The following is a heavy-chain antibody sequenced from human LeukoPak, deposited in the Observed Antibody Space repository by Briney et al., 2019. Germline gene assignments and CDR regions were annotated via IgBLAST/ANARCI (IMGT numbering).Heavy chain of an antibody. V-gene: IGHV4-38-2*02. J-gene: IGHJ4*02. D-gene: IGHD3-22*01. Sequence: SETLSLTCNVSNSSVSRGYYWGWIRQPPGKGLEWIGSMFRSGSTYYNPSLKSRITISLDTSKNQFSLNLSSVTAADTAVYYCARDHASDSSGFGLDNWGQGTLVTVSS. CDR1: NSSVSRGYY. CDR3: ARDHASDSSGFGLDN. CDR2: MFRSGST.